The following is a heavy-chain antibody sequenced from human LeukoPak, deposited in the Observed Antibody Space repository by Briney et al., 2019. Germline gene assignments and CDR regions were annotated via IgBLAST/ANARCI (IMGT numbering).Heavy chain of an antibody. V-gene: IGHV4-59*01. CDR3: AKVRHTAMDPFDY. CDR1: GGSISSYY. J-gene: IGHJ4*02. CDR2: IYYSGST. D-gene: IGHD5-18*01. Sequence: SETLSLTCTVSGGSISSYYWSWIRQPPGKGLEWIGYIYYSGSTNYNPSLKSRVTISVDTSKNQFSLKLSSVTAADTAVYYCAKVRHTAMDPFDYWGQGTLVTVSS.